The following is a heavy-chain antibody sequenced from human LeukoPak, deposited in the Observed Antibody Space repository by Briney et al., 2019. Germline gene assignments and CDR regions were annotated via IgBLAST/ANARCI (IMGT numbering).Heavy chain of an antibody. D-gene: IGHD2-2*01. J-gene: IGHJ4*02. Sequence: SETLSLTCTVSGGSISTYYWNWIRQPPGKGLEWIGYIYYSGSTNYNPSLKSRVTISVDTSKSEFSLKLTSVTAADTAVYYCARGKESAAPTPFDYWGQGTLVTVSS. V-gene: IGHV4-59*01. CDR3: ARGKESAAPTPFDY. CDR1: GGSISTYY. CDR2: IYYSGST.